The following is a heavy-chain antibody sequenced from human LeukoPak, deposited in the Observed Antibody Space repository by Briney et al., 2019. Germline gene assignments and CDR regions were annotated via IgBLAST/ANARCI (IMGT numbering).Heavy chain of an antibody. CDR3: ARVWGYCSSTSCPYWYYYYMDV. CDR2: INHSGST. V-gene: IGHV4-34*01. Sequence: ASETLSLTCAVYGGSFSGYYWSWIRQPPGKGLEWIGEINHSGSTNYNPSLKSRVTISVDTSKNQFSLKLSSVTAADTAAYYCARVWGYCSSTSCPYWYYYYMDVWGKGTTVTVSS. D-gene: IGHD2-2*01. CDR1: GGSFSGYY. J-gene: IGHJ6*03.